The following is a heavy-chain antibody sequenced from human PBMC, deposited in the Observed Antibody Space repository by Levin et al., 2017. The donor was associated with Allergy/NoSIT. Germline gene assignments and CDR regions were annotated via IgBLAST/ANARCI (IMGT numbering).Heavy chain of an antibody. J-gene: IGHJ4*02. CDR1: GFTFINAW. D-gene: IGHD4-17*01. CDR3: ATDPGDYEDF. CDR2: IKNKADGGTT. V-gene: IGHV3-15*05. Sequence: SCAASGFTFINAWMSWVRQAPGKGLEWVGRIKNKADGGTTDYAGPVRGRFTISRDDSKKTLYLQMNSLKTDDTAVYYCATDPGDYEDFWGQGTLVTVSS.